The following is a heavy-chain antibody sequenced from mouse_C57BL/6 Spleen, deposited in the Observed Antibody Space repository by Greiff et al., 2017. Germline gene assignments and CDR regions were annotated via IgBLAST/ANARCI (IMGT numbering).Heavy chain of an antibody. J-gene: IGHJ1*03. V-gene: IGHV1-18*01. CDR2: INPNNGGT. CDR3: AELGRGYFDV. CDR1: GYTFTDYN. D-gene: IGHD4-1*01. Sequence: EVQLQQSGPELVKPGASVKIPCKASGYTFTDYNMDWVKQSHGKSLEWIGDINPNNGGTIYNQKFKGKATLTADKSSSTAYMQLSSLTSEDSAVYFCAELGRGYFDVWGTGTTVTVSS.